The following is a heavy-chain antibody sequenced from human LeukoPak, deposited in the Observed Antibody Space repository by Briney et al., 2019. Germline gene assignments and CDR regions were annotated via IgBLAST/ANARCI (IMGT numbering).Heavy chain of an antibody. CDR3: ARAPRSGYDSSGGAFDI. CDR1: GFTVSSNY. CDR2: IYSGGST. D-gene: IGHD3-22*01. Sequence: GGSLRLSCAASGFTVSSNYMSWVRQAPGKGLEWVSVIYSGGSTYYADSVKGRFTISRDNSKNTLYLQMNSLRAEDTAVYYCARAPRSGYDSSGGAFDIWGQGTMVTVSS. V-gene: IGHV3-53*01. J-gene: IGHJ3*02.